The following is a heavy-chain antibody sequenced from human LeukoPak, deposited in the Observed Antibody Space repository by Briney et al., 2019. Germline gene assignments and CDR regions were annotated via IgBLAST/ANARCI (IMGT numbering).Heavy chain of an antibody. CDR1: GYSFTTYW. V-gene: IGHV5-51*01. CDR3: ARLIAAAGTAPQKYYYYYGMDV. CDR2: IYPGDSDT. J-gene: IGHJ6*02. Sequence: GESLKISCKGSGYSFTTYWIGWVRQMPGKGLECLGVIYPGDSDTRYSPSFQGQVTISADKSISTAYLQWSSLKASDTAIYYCARLIAAAGTAPQKYYYYYGMDVWGQGTTVTVSS. D-gene: IGHD6-13*01.